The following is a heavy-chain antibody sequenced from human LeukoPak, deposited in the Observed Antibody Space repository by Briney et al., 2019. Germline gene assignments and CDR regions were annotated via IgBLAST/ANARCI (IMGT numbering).Heavy chain of an antibody. CDR2: ISSSSSTI. V-gene: IGHV3-48*04. D-gene: IGHD6-13*01. CDR3: AREVRWYEDY. Sequence: GGSLRLSCAASGFTFSSYSMNWVRQAPGKGLEWVSYISSSSSTIYYADSVKGRFTISRDNAKNSLYLQMNSLRAEDTAVYYCAREVRWYEDYWGQGTLVTVSS. CDR1: GFTFSSYS. J-gene: IGHJ4*02.